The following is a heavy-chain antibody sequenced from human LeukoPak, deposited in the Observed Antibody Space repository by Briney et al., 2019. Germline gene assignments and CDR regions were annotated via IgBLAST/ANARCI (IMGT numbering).Heavy chain of an antibody. CDR2: IRSKAYGGTT. J-gene: IGHJ1*01. CDR1: GFTFGDYA. D-gene: IGHD6-19*01. CDR3: TILTVAGPKEYFQH. V-gene: IGHV3-49*04. Sequence: PGRSLRLSCTASGFTFGDYAMSWVRQAPGKGLEWVGFIRSKAYGGTTEYAASVKGRFTISRDDSKSIAYPQMNSLKTEDTAVYYCTILTVAGPKEYFQHWGQGTLVTVSS.